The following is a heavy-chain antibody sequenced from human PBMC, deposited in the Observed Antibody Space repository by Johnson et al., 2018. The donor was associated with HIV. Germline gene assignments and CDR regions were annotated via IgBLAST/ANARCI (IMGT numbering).Heavy chain of an antibody. V-gene: IGHV3-7*01. J-gene: IGHJ3*02. D-gene: IGHD6-6*01. CDR2: IKQDGSEK. Sequence: VQLVESGGGLVQPGGSLRLSCAASGFTFSSYWMSWVRQAPGKGLEWVANIKQDGSEKYYVDSVKGRFTISRDNAKNSLYLQMNSLRAEDTAGYYCARGAIKYSSSWLGAFDIWGQGTMVTVSS. CDR3: ARGAIKYSSSWLGAFDI. CDR1: GFTFSSYW.